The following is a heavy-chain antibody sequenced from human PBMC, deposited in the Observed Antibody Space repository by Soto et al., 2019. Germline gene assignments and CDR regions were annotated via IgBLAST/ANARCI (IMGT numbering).Heavy chain of an antibody. CDR3: TGGYCTGGTCYSWYFQH. D-gene: IGHD2-15*01. CDR2: IRSKANDYAT. Sequence: EVQLVQSGGGLVQPGGSLKLSCAASGFTFSGSTVHWVRQASGEGLQWVGRIRSKANDYATTYIASVKGRFTISRDDSRNTAYLQMSDLKTEDTAVYYCTGGYCTGGTCYSWYFQHWGQGPLVTVFS. V-gene: IGHV3-73*02. J-gene: IGHJ1*01. CDR1: GFTFSGST.